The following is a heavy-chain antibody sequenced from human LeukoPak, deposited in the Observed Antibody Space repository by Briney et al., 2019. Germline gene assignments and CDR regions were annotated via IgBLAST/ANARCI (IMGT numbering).Heavy chain of an antibody. CDR2: INHSGST. Sequence: SETLSLTCAVYGGSFSGYYWSWIRQPPGKGLEWIGEINHSGSTNYNPSPKSRVTISVDTSKNQFSLKLSSVTAADTAVYYCARRWSSFRGWFDPWGQGTLVTVSS. D-gene: IGHD2-15*01. J-gene: IGHJ5*02. CDR3: ARRWSSFRGWFDP. V-gene: IGHV4-34*01. CDR1: GGSFSGYY.